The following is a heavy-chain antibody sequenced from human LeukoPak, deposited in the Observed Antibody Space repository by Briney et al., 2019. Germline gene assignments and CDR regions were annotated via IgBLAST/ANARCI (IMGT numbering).Heavy chain of an antibody. CDR3: ARGSLRPHYYYYYGMDV. CDR1: GYTFTSYY. Sequence: ASVKVSCKASGYTFTSYYMHWVRQAPGQGLEWMGIINPSGGSTSYAQKFQGRVTMTRDTSTSTVYMELSRLRSDDTAVYYCARGSLRPHYYYYYGMDVWGQGTTVTVSS. V-gene: IGHV1-46*01. J-gene: IGHJ6*02. CDR2: INPSGGST.